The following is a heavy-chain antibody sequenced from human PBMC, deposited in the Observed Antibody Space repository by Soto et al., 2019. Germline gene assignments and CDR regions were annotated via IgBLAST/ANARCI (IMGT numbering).Heavy chain of an antibody. CDR1: GFTFRSYA. J-gene: IGHJ6*02. CDR2: ISYDGSNK. V-gene: IGHV3-30-3*01. CDR3: ARATVSTGHYYGMDV. D-gene: IGHD4-4*01. Sequence: GGSLRLSCAASGFTFRSYAMHWVRQAPGKGLEWVAVISYDGSNKYYADSVKGRFTISRDNSKNTLYLQMNSLRAEDTAVYYCARATVSTGHYYGMDVWGQGTTVTVSS.